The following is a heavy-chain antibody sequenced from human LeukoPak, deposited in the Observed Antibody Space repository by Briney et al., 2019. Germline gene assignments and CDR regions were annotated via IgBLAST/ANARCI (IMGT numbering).Heavy chain of an antibody. CDR2: ISHDGTIE. D-gene: IGHD4-11*01. J-gene: IGHJ4*02. CDR3: AKDNSNYGEAFDY. V-gene: IGHV3-30*04. CDR1: GFIFSSCA. Sequence: GGSLRLSCVASGFIFSSCAMYWVRQAPGKGLEWVAVISHDGTIEYYTDSVKGRFTISRDNSKNRLYLQMNSLRAEDTAVYYCAKDNSNYGEAFDYWGQGTLVTVSS.